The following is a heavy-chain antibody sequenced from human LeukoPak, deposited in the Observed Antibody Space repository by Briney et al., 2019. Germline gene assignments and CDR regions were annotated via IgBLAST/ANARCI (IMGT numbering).Heavy chain of an antibody. CDR3: ARDFWSGYYLGWFDP. CDR1: GYSISSGYY. J-gene: IGHJ5*02. V-gene: IGHV4-38-2*02. CDR2: IYDSGST. Sequence: SETLSLTCAVSGYSISSGYYWGWVRQPPGKGLGWIGSIYDSGSTQYNPPLKSLVTISVDTSKNQFSLKLSSVTAADTAVYYCARDFWSGYYLGWFDPWGQGTLVTVSS. D-gene: IGHD3-3*01.